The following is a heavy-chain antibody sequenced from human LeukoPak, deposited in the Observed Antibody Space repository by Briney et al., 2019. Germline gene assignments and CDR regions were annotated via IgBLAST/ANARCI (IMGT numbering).Heavy chain of an antibody. J-gene: IGHJ4*02. CDR2: IRSKAYGGTT. Sequence: GRPVRQAGTAAGFTSGVYARSWVSQAPGKGLEWVGFIRSKAYGGTTEYAASVKGRFTISRDDSKSIAYLQMNSLKTEDTAVYYCTRGMGVYWGQGTLVTVSS. D-gene: IGHD3-16*01. CDR3: TRGMGVY. CDR1: GFTSGVYA. V-gene: IGHV3-49*04.